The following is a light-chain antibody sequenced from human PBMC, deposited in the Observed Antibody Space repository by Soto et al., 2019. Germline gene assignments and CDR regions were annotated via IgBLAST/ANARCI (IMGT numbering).Light chain of an antibody. CDR1: KSVSSN. CDR3: QQYNNWPRT. V-gene: IGKV3-15*01. Sequence: EIVITQSPATLSVSPGERATLCCRASKSVSSNLAWYQQKPGQAPRLLIYGASTRATGIPARFSGSGSGTEFTLTISSLQSEDFAVYYCQQYNNWPRTFGQGTKVEFK. CDR2: GAS. J-gene: IGKJ1*01.